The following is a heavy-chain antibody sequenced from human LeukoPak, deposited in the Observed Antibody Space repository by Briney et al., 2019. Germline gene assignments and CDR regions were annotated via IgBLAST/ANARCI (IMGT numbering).Heavy chain of an antibody. CDR1: GFTFSDYY. V-gene: IGHV3-11*06. D-gene: IGHD4-17*01. CDR3: ARGELTVYGDPAYFDN. CDR2: ISSRSSYT. J-gene: IGHJ4*02. Sequence: GGALRLSCAASGFTFSDYYMSWIRQAPGKGVEWVSDISSRSSYTNYADSVKGRFTISRDNAKSSLCLQMNTLRAEDTAVYYCARGELTVYGDPAYFDNWGQGTLVTVSS.